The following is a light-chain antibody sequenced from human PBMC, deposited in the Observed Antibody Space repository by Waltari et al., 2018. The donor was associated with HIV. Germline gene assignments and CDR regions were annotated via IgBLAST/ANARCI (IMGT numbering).Light chain of an antibody. Sequence: SYVLTQPPAVSVAPGQTARIPCGGNKVGNKSENWYQQKPGQGPVLVFYDDSDRPSGTPERFSGSNSGNTATLTISRVDGGDEADYFCQVWDSSGDLVVFGGGTKLTVL. CDR1: KVGNKS. J-gene: IGLJ2*01. V-gene: IGLV3-21*02. CDR3: QVWDSSGDLVV. CDR2: DDS.